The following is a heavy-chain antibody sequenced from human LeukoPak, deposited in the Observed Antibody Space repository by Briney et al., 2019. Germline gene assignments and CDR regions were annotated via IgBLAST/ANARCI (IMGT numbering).Heavy chain of an antibody. V-gene: IGHV3-48*01. D-gene: IGHD1-26*01. CDR2: ISSSSTTK. CDR1: GFTFSRYT. CDR3: ARDPREWGLPYFDC. J-gene: IGHJ4*02. Sequence: PGGSLRLSWAASGFTFSRYTMNWVRQAPGKGLEWISDISSSSTTKHYADSVKGRFTISRDNAKNSTYLQMNNLRAEDTAVYYCARDPREWGLPYFDCWGQGTLVTVSS.